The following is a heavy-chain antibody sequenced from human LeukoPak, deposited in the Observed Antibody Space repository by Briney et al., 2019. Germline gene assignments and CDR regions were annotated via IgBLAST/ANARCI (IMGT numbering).Heavy chain of an antibody. CDR3: ATYSSSWYCFDY. J-gene: IGHJ4*02. D-gene: IGHD6-13*01. CDR1: GFTFSSYA. CDR2: ISGSGGST. V-gene: IGHV3-23*01. Sequence: SGGSLRLSCAASGFTFSSYAMSWVRQAPGKGLEWVPAISGSGGSTYYADSVKGRFTISRDNSKNTLYLQMNSLRAEDTAVYYCATYSSSWYCFDYWGQGTLVTDSS.